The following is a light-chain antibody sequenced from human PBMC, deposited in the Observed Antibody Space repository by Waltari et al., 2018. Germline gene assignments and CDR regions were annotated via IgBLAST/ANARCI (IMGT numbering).Light chain of an antibody. CDR2: GTS. V-gene: IGKV3-20*01. J-gene: IGKJ4*01. CDR3: QQYDGEVVT. CDR1: QSVTSIS. Sequence: EIVLTQSPGTLSLSPGAIATLSCRASQSVTSISVTWNHRKLGQAPRLLIYGTSSRATGIPARFSGSGSGTDFTLTISRLEPEDFAVYYCQQYDGEVVTFGGGTKVEI.